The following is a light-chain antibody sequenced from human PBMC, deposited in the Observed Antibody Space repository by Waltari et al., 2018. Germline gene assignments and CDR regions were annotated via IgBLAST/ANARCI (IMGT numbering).Light chain of an antibody. V-gene: IGKV1-5*03. CDR3: QQYNSYSLLT. CDR2: KAS. Sequence: DIQMTQSPSPLSASVGDRVTITCRASQSISNWLAWYQQKPGKAPKLLIYKASTLESGVPSRFSGSGSGTEFTLTISSLQPDDVATYYCQQYNSYSLLTFGGGTKVEIK. J-gene: IGKJ4*01. CDR1: QSISNW.